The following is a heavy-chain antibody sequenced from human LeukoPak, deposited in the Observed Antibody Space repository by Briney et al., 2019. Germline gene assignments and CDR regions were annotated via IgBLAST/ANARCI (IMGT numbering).Heavy chain of an antibody. J-gene: IGHJ4*02. CDR2: INFDGSST. Sequence: GRSLRLSCAASGFTFSSHWMHWVRQAPGKGLVWVSRINFDGSSTSYAGSVKGRFTISRDNAKNTLYLQMNSLRAEDTAVYYCARVRYCDYWGQGTLVTVSS. D-gene: IGHD1-14*01. V-gene: IGHV3-74*01. CDR3: ARVRYCDY. CDR1: GFTFSSHW.